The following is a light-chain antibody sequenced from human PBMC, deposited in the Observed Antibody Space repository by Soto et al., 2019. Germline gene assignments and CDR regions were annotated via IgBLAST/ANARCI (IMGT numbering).Light chain of an antibody. V-gene: IGKV1-33*01. J-gene: IGKJ3*01. Sequence: DIQMTQSPSSLSASVGDRVTITCQASQDITKSLNWFQQKPGKAPALLIYDASNLETGVPPNFSGSGSGTDFTFTISSLQPEHIATYYCQQFHDLPFTFGPGTKVELK. CDR1: QDITKS. CDR2: DAS. CDR3: QQFHDLPFT.